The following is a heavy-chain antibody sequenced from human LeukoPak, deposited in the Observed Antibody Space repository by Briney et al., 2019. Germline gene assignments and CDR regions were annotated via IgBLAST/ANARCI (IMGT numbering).Heavy chain of an antibody. CDR1: GGSISSTSYY. CDR2: IYFSGST. V-gene: IGHV4-39*01. Sequence: PSETLSLTCTVSGGSISSTSYYCGWIRQPPGKGLEWIGSIYFSGSTYYNPSLKSRVTISVDTSKDQFSLKLSSVTAADTAVYYCARQGYNTYRFAPWGQGTLVTVSS. CDR3: ARQGYNTYRFAP. J-gene: IGHJ5*02. D-gene: IGHD1-14*01.